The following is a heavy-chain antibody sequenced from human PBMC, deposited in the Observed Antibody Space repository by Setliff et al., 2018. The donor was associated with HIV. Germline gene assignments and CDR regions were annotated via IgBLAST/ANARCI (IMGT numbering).Heavy chain of an antibody. Sequence: PSETLSLTCSVSGGSVSSVNYYWSWIRQPPGKGLEWIGYIYHTGATYYKSSLESRLTISVDTSKNQFSLKLNSVTAADTAVYFCARMSISASVYFDYWGQGSQVTVSS. V-gene: IGHV4-30-4*08. D-gene: IGHD6-25*01. CDR1: GGSVSSVNYY. J-gene: IGHJ4*02. CDR2: IYHTGAT. CDR3: ARMSISASVYFDY.